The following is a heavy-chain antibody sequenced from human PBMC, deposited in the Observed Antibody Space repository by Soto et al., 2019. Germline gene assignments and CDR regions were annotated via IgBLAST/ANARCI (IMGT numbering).Heavy chain of an antibody. CDR2: IYPGDSDS. CDR3: ARVSGWLYSNNWYYFDY. Sequence: EVQLVQSGAEVKKPGESLKISCKGSGYTFTSYWIGWVRQMPGKGLEWMGIIYPGDSDSRYSPSFQGQVTISVDKSISTAYLQWSSLKTSDTAMYYCARVSGWLYSNNWYYFDYWGQGTLVTVSS. CDR1: GYTFTSYW. J-gene: IGHJ4*02. D-gene: IGHD6-13*01. V-gene: IGHV5-51*03.